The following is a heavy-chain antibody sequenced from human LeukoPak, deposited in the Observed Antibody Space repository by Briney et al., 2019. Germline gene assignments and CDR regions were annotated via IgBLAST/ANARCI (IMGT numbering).Heavy chain of an antibody. CDR2: IGPHSSAT. J-gene: IGHJ4*02. V-gene: IGHV1-2*02. CDR3: AREGNGLLSKDFDY. CDR1: GFTFIDYY. D-gene: IGHD2/OR15-2a*01. Sequence: ASMKVSRKSSGFTFIDYYIHWVRQAPGQGLEWMGYIGPHSSATSSPQEFQGRVTMTRDTSMSTAYMELTRLTSDDTAVYYCAREGNGLLSKDFDYWGQGTLVTVSS.